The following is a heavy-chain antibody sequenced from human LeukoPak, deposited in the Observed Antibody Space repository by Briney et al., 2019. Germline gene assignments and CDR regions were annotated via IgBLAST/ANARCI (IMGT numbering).Heavy chain of an antibody. CDR1: GLTFSDYY. J-gene: IGHJ4*02. V-gene: IGHV3-11*01. CDR2: ISSSGSTI. CDR3: ARAANVLRYFDWLLTRSLYFDY. Sequence: GGSLRLSCAASGLTFSDYYMSWIRQAPGKGLEWVSYISSSGSTIYYADSVKGRFTISRDNAKNSLYLQMNSLRAEDTAVYYCARAANVLRYFDWLLTRSLYFDYWGQGTLVTVSS. D-gene: IGHD3-9*01.